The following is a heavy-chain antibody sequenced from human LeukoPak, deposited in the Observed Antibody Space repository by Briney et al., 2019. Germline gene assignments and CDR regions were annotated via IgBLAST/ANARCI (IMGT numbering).Heavy chain of an antibody. J-gene: IGHJ4*02. D-gene: IGHD5-18*01. Sequence: GGSLRLSCAASGFTFSSYNMNWVRQAPGKGLEWVSYISSSTITIYYADSVKGRFTVSRDNAKNSLYLQMNSLSTEDTAVYYCARVEYGWGYSLDNWGQGTLVIVSS. CDR1: GFTFSSYN. V-gene: IGHV3-48*04. CDR2: ISSSTITI. CDR3: ARVEYGWGYSLDN.